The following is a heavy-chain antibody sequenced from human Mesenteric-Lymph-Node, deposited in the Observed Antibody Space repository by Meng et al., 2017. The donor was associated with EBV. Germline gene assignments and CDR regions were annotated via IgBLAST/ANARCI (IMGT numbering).Heavy chain of an antibody. CDR1: GYTFIGYY. Sequence: LVQPGAEVKKPAASVKVSCKASGYTFIGYYIHWVRQTPGQGLDWMGRINPNSGGTNYAQKFQGRITMTRDTSISTTYMELSKLRSDDTAVYFCAREGLISAAGSFYPWGQGTLVTVSS. V-gene: IGHV1-2*06. CDR3: AREGLISAAGSFYP. J-gene: IGHJ5*02. D-gene: IGHD6-13*01. CDR2: INPNSGGT.